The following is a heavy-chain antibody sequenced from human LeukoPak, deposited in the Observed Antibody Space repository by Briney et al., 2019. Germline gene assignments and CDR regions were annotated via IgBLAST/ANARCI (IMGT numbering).Heavy chain of an antibody. V-gene: IGHV4-34*01. D-gene: IGHD2/OR15-2a*01. Sequence: SGTLSLTCAVYGDSLSRYYWTWIRQPPGKGLEWLGEINPSGSPDYNPSLKSRVTISVDTSKNQFSLRLTSVTAADTAVYYCASVRHDPLEYYYYIDVWGKGTTVTVSS. CDR2: INPSGSP. J-gene: IGHJ6*03. CDR3: ASVRHDPLEYYYYIDV. CDR1: GDSLSRYY.